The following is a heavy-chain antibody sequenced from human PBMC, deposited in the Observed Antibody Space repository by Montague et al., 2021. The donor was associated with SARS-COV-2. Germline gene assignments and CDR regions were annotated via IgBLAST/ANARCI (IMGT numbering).Heavy chain of an antibody. J-gene: IGHJ6*02. V-gene: IGHV3-74*01. CDR2: INTDGSTI. CDR1: GFTFSLYW. D-gene: IGHD2-8*01. CDR3: ARDVRRGGLMWGSILYCYYGTDV. Sequence: SLRLSCAASGFTFSLYWMHWVRQAPGKGLVWVSRINTDGSTISYADSVKGRFTVSRDNAKNTLYLQMDSLRAEDTAVYYCARDVRRGGLMWGSILYCYYGTDVWGQGTTVTVSS.